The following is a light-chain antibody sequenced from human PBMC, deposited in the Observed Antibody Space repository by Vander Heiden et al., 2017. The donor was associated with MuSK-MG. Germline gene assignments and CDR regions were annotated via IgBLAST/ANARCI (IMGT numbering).Light chain of an antibody. CDR2: AAS. CDR1: QGISND. J-gene: IGKJ5*01. Sequence: DIQLTQSPSSLSASVGDRVTITCRASQGISNDLGWYQQKPGKAPKRLIYAASSLQSGVPSRFSGSAYGTEFTLTISMRHQEDFATYYCLHHNSYPEIRFGQGTRLEIK. CDR3: LHHNSYPEIR. V-gene: IGKV1-17*01.